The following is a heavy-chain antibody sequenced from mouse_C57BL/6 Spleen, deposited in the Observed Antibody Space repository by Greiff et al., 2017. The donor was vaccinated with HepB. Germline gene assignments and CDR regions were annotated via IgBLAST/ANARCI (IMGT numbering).Heavy chain of an antibody. CDR3: ARRYYGSHFDY. CDR1: GYTFTSYW. D-gene: IGHD1-1*01. CDR2: IYPGSGST. Sequence: QVQLQQPGAELVKPGASVKMSCKASGYTFTSYWITWVKQRPGQGLEWIGDIYPGSGSTNYNEKFKSKAKLTVETSSSTAYMQLSSLTSEDSAVYYCARRYYGSHFDYWGQGTTLTVSS. V-gene: IGHV1-55*01. J-gene: IGHJ2*01.